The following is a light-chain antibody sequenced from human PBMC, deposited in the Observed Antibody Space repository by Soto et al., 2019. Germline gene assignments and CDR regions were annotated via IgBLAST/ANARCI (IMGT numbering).Light chain of an antibody. CDR3: QQYGRSPFT. J-gene: IGKJ2*01. CDR1: QRMTNNI. CDR2: GAS. V-gene: IGKV3-20*01. Sequence: EIVLTQSPDTLSLSPGERVTLSCRASQRMTNNILAWFQQKPGLAPRLLIHGASTRASGVPDRFTGGGSGTDFVLTISRVEPEDFAVYYCQQYGRSPFTFVQGTKLQIK.